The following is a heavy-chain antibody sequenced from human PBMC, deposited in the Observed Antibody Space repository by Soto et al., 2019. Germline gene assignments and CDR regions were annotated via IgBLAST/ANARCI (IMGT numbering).Heavy chain of an antibody. J-gene: IGHJ6*02. CDR3: ATDYFDVWVGSRPHHFSNYYGRDV. Sequence: QVQLVQSGGEVKKPGASVKVSCETSGFTFKSFGFTWVRQAPGQGLEWMGWSSAKNGNTVYEQKFQGRVTMTTDTSTRTAYMEMRSLKSDDTAMYYCATDYFDVWVGSRPHHFSNYYGRDVWGQGTAVTVSS. D-gene: IGHD3-3*01. V-gene: IGHV1-18*01. CDR2: SSAKNGNT. CDR1: GFTFKSFG.